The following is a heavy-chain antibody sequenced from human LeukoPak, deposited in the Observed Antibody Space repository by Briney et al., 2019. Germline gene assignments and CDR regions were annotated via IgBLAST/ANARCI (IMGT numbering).Heavy chain of an antibody. D-gene: IGHD3-22*01. V-gene: IGHV3-30*04. CDR1: GFTFSSYA. Sequence: GGSLRLSCAASGFTFSSYAMHWVRQAPGKGLEWVAVISYDGSNKYYADSVKGRFTISRDNSKNTLYLQMNSLRAEDTAVYYCARDWALYYYDSSGYFDYWGQGTLVTVSS. CDR3: ARDWALYYYDSSGYFDY. CDR2: ISYDGSNK. J-gene: IGHJ4*02.